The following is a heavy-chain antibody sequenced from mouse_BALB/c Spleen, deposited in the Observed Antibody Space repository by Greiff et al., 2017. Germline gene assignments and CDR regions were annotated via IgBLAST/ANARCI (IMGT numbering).Heavy chain of an antibody. Sequence: VKLVESGPGLVAPSQTLSLTCTVSGFSLTSYGVHWVRQPPGKGLEWLGVIWAGGSTDYNSALKSRLSISTDNSKSQVFLKMNSLQTDDTAMYYFARSYYRYDGGYDAMDYWGQGTAVSVSA. CDR2: IWAGGST. J-gene: IGHJ4*01. D-gene: IGHD2-14*01. CDR3: ARSYYRYDGGYDAMDY. CDR1: GFSLTSYG. V-gene: IGHV2-9*02.